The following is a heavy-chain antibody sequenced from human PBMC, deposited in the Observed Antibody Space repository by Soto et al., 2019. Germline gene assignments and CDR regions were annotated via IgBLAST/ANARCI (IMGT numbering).Heavy chain of an antibody. D-gene: IGHD5-12*01. V-gene: IGHV5-10-1*01. Sequence: GESLKISCKGSGYSFTSYWISWVRQMPGKGLEWMGRIDPSDSYTNYSPSFQGHVTISADKSISTAYLQWSSLKASDTAMYYCATTYPRGYDYTPYYYYYGMDVWGQGTTVTVSS. CDR3: ATTYPRGYDYTPYYYYYGMDV. CDR2: IDPSDSYT. J-gene: IGHJ6*02. CDR1: GYSFTSYW.